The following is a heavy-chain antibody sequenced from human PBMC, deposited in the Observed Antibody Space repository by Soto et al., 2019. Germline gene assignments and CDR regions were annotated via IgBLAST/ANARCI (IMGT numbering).Heavy chain of an antibody. V-gene: IGHV1-69*01. CDR3: ARGGDYYGSGSYVY. CDR2: IIPIFGTA. Sequence: QVQLVQSGAEVKKPGSSVKVSCKASGGTFSSYAISWVRQAPGQGLEWMGGIIPIFGTANYAQKFQGRVTITADESTSTAYMELIRLRSEDTAVYYCARGGDYYGSGSYVYWGQGTLVTVSS. J-gene: IGHJ4*02. D-gene: IGHD3-10*01. CDR1: GGTFSSYA.